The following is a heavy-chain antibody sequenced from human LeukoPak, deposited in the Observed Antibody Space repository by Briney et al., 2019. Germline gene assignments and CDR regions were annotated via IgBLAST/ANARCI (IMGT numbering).Heavy chain of an antibody. Sequence: PGGSLRLSCAASGFTFSSYAMSWVRQAPGKGLEWVSGISGSGDSTYYADSVKGRFTVSRDNSKNTLYLQMNSLRAEDTAVYYCAEDRPHYYFDYWGQGTLVTVSS. CDR3: AEDRPHYYFDY. V-gene: IGHV3-23*01. J-gene: IGHJ4*02. CDR1: GFTFSSYA. CDR2: ISGSGDST.